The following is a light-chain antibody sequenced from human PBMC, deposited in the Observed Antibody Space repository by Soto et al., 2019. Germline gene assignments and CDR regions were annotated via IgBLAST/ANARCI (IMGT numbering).Light chain of an antibody. CDR3: GLYTSSSPWV. Sequence: QSALTQPASVSGSPGQSITISCTGTSSDVGGYNYVSWYQQHPGKAPKLMIYDVSNRPSGVSNRFSGSKSGNTASLTISGLQAEEEADYYCGLYTSSSPWVFGGGTKLTVL. CDR1: SSDVGGYNY. V-gene: IGLV2-14*01. J-gene: IGLJ3*02. CDR2: DVS.